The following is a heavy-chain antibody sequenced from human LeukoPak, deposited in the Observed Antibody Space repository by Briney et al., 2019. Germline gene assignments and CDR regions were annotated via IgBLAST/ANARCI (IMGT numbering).Heavy chain of an antibody. Sequence: PGGSLRLSCAASGFTFSSYEMNWVRQAPGKGLEWVSYISSSGSTIYYADSVKGRFTISRDNAKNSLFLQMNSLRDEDAAVYYCARIVSTSRLTPPDQKYFDYWGQGTLVTVSS. CDR1: GFTFSSYE. CDR2: ISSSGSTI. J-gene: IGHJ4*02. V-gene: IGHV3-48*03. CDR3: ARIVSTSRLTPPDQKYFDY. D-gene: IGHD2-2*01.